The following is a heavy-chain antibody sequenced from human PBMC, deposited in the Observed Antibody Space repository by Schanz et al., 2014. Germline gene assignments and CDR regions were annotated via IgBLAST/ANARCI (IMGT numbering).Heavy chain of an antibody. Sequence: QVQLVQSGAEVKKPGASVRVSCKASGYSFTTYDVNWVRQATGQGLEWMGWMNPTTGNRGYAQNFQGRVTMARDTSLKSAYMEMTDLKFKDAYLYYCAIHYGDRPLWGQGTLIAVSS. CDR1: GYSFTTYD. CDR2: MNPTTGNR. D-gene: IGHD4-17*01. V-gene: IGHV1-8*01. J-gene: IGHJ4*02. CDR3: AIHYGDRPL.